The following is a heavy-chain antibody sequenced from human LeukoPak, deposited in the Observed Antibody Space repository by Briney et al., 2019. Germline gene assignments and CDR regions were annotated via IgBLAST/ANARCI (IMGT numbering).Heavy chain of an antibody. CDR1: GFTVSSNY. CDR2: IYSGGST. V-gene: IGHV3-53*01. CDR3: AMERNYYDRSGEGDYFDY. D-gene: IGHD3-22*01. Sequence: GGSLRLSCAASGFTVSSNYMSWVRQAPGTGLEGVSVIYSGGSTYYADSVKGRFTISRDNSKNTLYLQMNSLRAEDTAVYYCAMERNYYDRSGEGDYFDYWGQGTLVTVSS. J-gene: IGHJ4*02.